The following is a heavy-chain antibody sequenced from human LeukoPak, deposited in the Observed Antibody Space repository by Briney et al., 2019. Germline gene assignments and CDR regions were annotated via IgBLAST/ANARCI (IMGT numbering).Heavy chain of an antibody. Sequence: GGSLRLSCAASGFTFSSYSMNWVRQAPGKGLEWVSSISSSSSDIYYADSVKGRFTISRYNAKNSLYLQMNSLTAEDTAVYYCARSPVGMITFGGVIVSPQYFDSWGQGTLVTVSS. CDR3: ARSPVGMITFGGVIVSPQYFDS. D-gene: IGHD3-16*02. J-gene: IGHJ4*02. CDR1: GFTFSSYS. CDR2: ISSSSSDI. V-gene: IGHV3-21*01.